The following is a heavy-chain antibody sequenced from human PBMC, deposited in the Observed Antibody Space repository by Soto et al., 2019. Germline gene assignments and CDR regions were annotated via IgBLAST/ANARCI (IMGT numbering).Heavy chain of an antibody. V-gene: IGHV4-59*01. J-gene: IGHJ2*01. D-gene: IGHD3-16*02. CDR1: GGSISSFY. CDR3: ARSILSFDL. CDR2: IYYTGST. Sequence: QVQLQESGPGLVKPSETLSLTCTVSGGSISSFYWNWIRQPPGKGLEWIGYIYYTGSTNYNPSLKSRVSMSVDTSQNQVSLKWYSVTAADTAVYYCARSILSFDLWGRGTLITVSS.